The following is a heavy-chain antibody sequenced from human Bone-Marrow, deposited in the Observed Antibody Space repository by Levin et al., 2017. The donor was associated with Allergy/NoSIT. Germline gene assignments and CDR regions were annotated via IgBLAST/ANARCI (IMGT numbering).Heavy chain of an antibody. Sequence: ASVKVSCKASGYTFTSYDINWVRQATGQGLEWMGWMNPNSGNTGYAQKFQGRVTMTRNTSISTAYMELSSLRSEDTAVYYCARVVINNYYYYGMDVWGQGTTVTVSS. D-gene: IGHD3-22*01. CDR1: GYTFTSYD. CDR3: ARVVINNYYYYGMDV. J-gene: IGHJ6*02. CDR2: MNPNSGNT. V-gene: IGHV1-8*01.